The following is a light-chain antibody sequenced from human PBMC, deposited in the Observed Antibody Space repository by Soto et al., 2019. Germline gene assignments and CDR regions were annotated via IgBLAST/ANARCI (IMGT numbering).Light chain of an antibody. CDR3: QQYGSSGT. V-gene: IGKV3-20*01. J-gene: IGKJ1*01. CDR2: GAS. CDR1: QSVRNND. Sequence: EIVLTQSPGTLSLSPGERGTLSCRASQSVRNNDLAWYQQKPGQAPRLLIYGASNRATGIPDRFSGSGSGTDFTLTISRLEPEDFAVYYCQQYGSSGTFGQGTKV.